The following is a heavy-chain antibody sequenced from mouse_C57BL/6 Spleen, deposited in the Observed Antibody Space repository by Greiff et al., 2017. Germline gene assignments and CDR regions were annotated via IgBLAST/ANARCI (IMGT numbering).Heavy chain of an antibody. V-gene: IGHV2-2*01. J-gene: IGHJ2*01. Sequence: VKLVESGPGLVQPSQSLSITCTVSGFSLTSYGVHWVRQSPGKGLEWLGVIWSGGSTDYNAAFISRLSISKDNSKSQVFFKMNSLQADDTAIYYCARDSNYYFDYWGQGTTLTVSS. CDR1: GFSLTSYG. D-gene: IGHD2-5*01. CDR3: ARDSNYYFDY. CDR2: IWSGGST.